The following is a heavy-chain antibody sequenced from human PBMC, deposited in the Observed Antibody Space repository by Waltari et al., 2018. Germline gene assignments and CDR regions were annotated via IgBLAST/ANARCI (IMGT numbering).Heavy chain of an antibody. Sequence: EVQLVESGGGLVQPGGSLRLSCAASGFTFSTYWMTWVRQAPGKGLEWVANIREEGGDRYYVDSVRGRVTISRDNPKNSVYLQMNSLRAEDTAVYYCARGGTGFDPWGQGTLVTVSS. V-gene: IGHV3-7*04. CDR3: ARGGTGFDP. CDR1: GFTFSTYW. J-gene: IGHJ5*02. CDR2: IREEGGDR.